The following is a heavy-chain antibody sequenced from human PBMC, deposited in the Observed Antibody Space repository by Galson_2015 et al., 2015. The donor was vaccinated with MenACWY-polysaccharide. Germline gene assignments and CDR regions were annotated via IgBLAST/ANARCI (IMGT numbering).Heavy chain of an antibody. J-gene: IGHJ3*02. Sequence: SLRLSCAASGFTFSSYWMHWVRQAPGMGLVWVAQIKGDGTFTDYAGSVKGRFTITRDNAESTLYLQMSSLRAEDTAIYYCARGPLRRLDIWGQGTFVTVPS. CDR2: IKGDGTFT. V-gene: IGHV3-74*01. D-gene: IGHD3-16*01. CDR1: GFTFSSYW. CDR3: ARGPLRRLDI.